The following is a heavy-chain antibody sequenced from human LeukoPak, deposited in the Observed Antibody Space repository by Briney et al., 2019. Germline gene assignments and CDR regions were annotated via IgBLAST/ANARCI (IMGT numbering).Heavy chain of an antibody. Sequence: ASVKVSCKASGYTFTSYGISWVRQAPGQGLEWMGWISAYNGNTNYAQKLQGRVTMTTDTSTSTAYMELRSLRSDDTAVNYCARESDDSSGYYFDYWGQGTLVTVSS. V-gene: IGHV1-18*01. J-gene: IGHJ4*02. CDR1: GYTFTSYG. CDR2: ISAYNGNT. CDR3: ARESDDSSGYYFDY. D-gene: IGHD3-22*01.